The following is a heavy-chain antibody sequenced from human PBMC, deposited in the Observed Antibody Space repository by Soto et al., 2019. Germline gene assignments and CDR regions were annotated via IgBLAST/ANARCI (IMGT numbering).Heavy chain of an antibody. D-gene: IGHD3-22*01. CDR1: GFTFSSYG. Sequence: LRLSCAASGFTFSSYGMHWVRQAPGKGLEWVAVISYDGSNKYYADSVKGRFTIARDNSMNTLYLQMNSLRASDTAMYYCARQIYDSDTGPNFQYYFDSWGQGTPVTVSS. CDR2: ISYDGSNK. J-gene: IGHJ4*02. V-gene: IGHV3-30*03. CDR3: ARQIYDSDTGPNFQYYFDS.